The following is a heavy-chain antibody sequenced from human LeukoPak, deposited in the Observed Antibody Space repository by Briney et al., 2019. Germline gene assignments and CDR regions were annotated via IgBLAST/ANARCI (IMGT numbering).Heavy chain of an antibody. D-gene: IGHD3-22*01. CDR3: AKDRQYYDSSGYFY. Sequence: GGSLRLSCAVSGFTFSSYAMSWVRQAPGKGLEWVSAISGSGGSTYYADSVKGRFTIARDNSKNTLYLQMNSLRAEDTAVYYCAKDRQYYDSSGYFYWGQGTLLTVSS. CDR2: ISGSGGST. J-gene: IGHJ4*02. V-gene: IGHV3-23*01. CDR1: GFTFSSYA.